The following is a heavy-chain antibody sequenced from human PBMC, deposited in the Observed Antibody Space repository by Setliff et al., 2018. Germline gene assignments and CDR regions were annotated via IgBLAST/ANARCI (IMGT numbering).Heavy chain of an antibody. CDR2: ISASSSTI. J-gene: IGHJ5*02. V-gene: IGHV3-48*01. Sequence: PGGSLRLSCAASGFTFSRYSMNWVRQGPGKGLEWVSYISASSSTIYYSGSVKGRFTISRDNAKNSLFLQMNGLRADDTAAYYCARDLDGGNGHDLWGRGTLVTVSS. CDR1: GFTFSRYS. CDR3: ARDLDGGNGHDL. D-gene: IGHD2-15*01.